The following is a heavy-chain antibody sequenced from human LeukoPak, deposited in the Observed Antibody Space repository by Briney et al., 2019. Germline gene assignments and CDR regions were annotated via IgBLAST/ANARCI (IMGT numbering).Heavy chain of an antibody. CDR1: GYTFTGYY. CDR2: INPNSGGT. V-gene: IGHV1-2*02. CDR3: ARLADYYDSSGSAS. D-gene: IGHD3-22*01. Sequence: ASVKVSCKACGYTFTGYYMHWVRQAPGQGLEWMGWINPNSGGTNYAQKFQGRVTMTRDTSISTAYMELSRLKSDDTAVYYCARLADYYDSSGSASWGQGTLVTVPS. J-gene: IGHJ5*02.